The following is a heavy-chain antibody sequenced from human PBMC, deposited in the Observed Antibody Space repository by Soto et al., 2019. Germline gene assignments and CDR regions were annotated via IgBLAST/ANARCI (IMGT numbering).Heavy chain of an antibody. V-gene: IGHV3-23*01. CDR2: ISGSGGRA. D-gene: IGHD6-19*01. Sequence: GGSRRLSCAASGFSFSTYAMTWVRQAPGKGLEWVSAISGSGGRAYNADPVKGRFTISRDNSKNTLYLQMTSLRAEDTAVYYCAKDRVGRSGWYYFDYWGQGTLVTVSS. J-gene: IGHJ4*02. CDR1: GFSFSTYA. CDR3: AKDRVGRSGWYYFDY.